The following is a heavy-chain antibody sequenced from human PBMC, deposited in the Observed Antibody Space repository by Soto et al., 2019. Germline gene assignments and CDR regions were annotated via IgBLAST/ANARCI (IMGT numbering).Heavy chain of an antibody. CDR1: GFTVSSNY. V-gene: IGHV3-53*01. Sequence: GGSLRLSCAASGFTVSSNYMSWVRQAPGKGLVWVSSIYTGCTTYYADSVKGRFTISRDSSNNTLFLQMNSLRAEDTAVYFCARVGPATVATLYFDYWGQGTLVTVSS. CDR3: ARVGPATVATLYFDY. D-gene: IGHD2-2*02. CDR2: IYTGCTT. J-gene: IGHJ4*02.